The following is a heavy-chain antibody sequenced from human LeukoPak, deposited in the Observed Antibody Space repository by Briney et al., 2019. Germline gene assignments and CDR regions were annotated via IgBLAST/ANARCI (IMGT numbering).Heavy chain of an antibody. CDR1: GFTFNSYA. J-gene: IGHJ4*02. CDR3: ARGIAVDGRFDY. CDR2: ISGSGGST. V-gene: IGHV3-23*01. D-gene: IGHD6-19*01. Sequence: GGSLRLSCAASGFTFNSYAMSWVRQAPGKGLEWVSAISGSGGSTYYADSVKGRFTISRDNSKNTLYLQMNSLRAEDTAVYYCARGIAVDGRFDYWGQGTLVTVSS.